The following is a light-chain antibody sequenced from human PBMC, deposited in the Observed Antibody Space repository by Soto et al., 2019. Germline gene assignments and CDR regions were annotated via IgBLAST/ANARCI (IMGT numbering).Light chain of an antibody. J-gene: IGKJ1*01. V-gene: IGKV1-39*01. CDR2: AAS. Sequence: IQMTQYPSSLSASVGDRLTITCRASQGISTYLNWYQQKPGKAPKLLIYAASTLQSGVPSRFSGSGSETDFTLTISSLQPEDFASYSCQQNYSATWTFGQGTKVYIK. CDR3: QQNYSATWT. CDR1: QGISTY.